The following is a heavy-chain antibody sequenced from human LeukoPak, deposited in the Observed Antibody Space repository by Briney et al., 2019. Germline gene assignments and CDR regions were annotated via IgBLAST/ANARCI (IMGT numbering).Heavy chain of an antibody. CDR2: ISSNGGST. D-gene: IGHD6-19*01. J-gene: IGHJ4*02. CDR1: GFTFSSYA. Sequence: GGSLRLSCAASGFTFSSYAMHWVRQAPGKGLEYVSAISSNGGSTYYANSVKGRFTISRDNSKNTLYLQMGSLRAEDMAVYYCARVYSSGWLLGAPDYWGQGTLVTVSS. CDR3: ARVYSSGWLLGAPDY. V-gene: IGHV3-64*01.